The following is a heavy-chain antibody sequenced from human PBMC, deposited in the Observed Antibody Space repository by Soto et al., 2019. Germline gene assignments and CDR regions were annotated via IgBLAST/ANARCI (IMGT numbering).Heavy chain of an antibody. CDR3: AREGDSSCAFDI. D-gene: IGHD3-22*01. V-gene: IGHV4-31*03. J-gene: IGHJ3*02. CDR2: IYYSGST. CDR1: GGSISSGGYY. Sequence: QVQLQESGPGLVKPSQTLSLTCTVSGGSISSGGYYWSWIRQHPGKGLEWIGYIYYSGSTYYNPSLRSRVTISVDTSKNQYSLKLSSVTAADTAVYYCAREGDSSCAFDIWGQGTMVTVSS.